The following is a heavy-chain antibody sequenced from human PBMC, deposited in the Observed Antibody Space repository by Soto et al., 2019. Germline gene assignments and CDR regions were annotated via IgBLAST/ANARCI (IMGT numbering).Heavy chain of an antibody. J-gene: IGHJ3*02. CDR1: GFTFTSSA. CDR3: AAMTDYYDSSGYYQRPYAFDI. CDR2: IVVASGTT. V-gene: IGHV1-58*01. Sequence: GASVKISCKASGFTFTSSAVQRVRQARGQRLEWTGWIVVASGTTNYAQKFQERVTSTRDMSTSTAYMELSSLRSEDTAAYYCAAMTDYYDSSGYYQRPYAFDIWGQGTMVTVSS. D-gene: IGHD3-22*01.